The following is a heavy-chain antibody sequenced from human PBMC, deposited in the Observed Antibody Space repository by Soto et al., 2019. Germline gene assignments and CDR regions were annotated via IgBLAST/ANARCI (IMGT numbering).Heavy chain of an antibody. CDR1: GGCISSYY. Sequence: SETLSLTCTVSGGCISSYYLSWIPQPAGKGLEWIGYIYYSGSTNYNPYLKSRVTLSVDTSKNQFSLKLSSVTAADTALYYCPRVMGGVVAANPYDYYDYYGMDVWGQGTTVTVSS. CDR2: IYYSGST. V-gene: IGHV4-59*01. CDR3: PRVMGGVVAANPYDYYDYYGMDV. D-gene: IGHD2-15*01. J-gene: IGHJ6*02.